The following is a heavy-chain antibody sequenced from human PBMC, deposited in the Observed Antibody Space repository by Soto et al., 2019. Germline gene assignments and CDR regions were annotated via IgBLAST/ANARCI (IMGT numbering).Heavy chain of an antibody. CDR1: GFSFSTYS. J-gene: IGHJ4*02. V-gene: IGHV3-21*01. D-gene: IGHD3-10*01. CDR2: ITSSSTYI. CDR3: ARDNNFFDSGSGVDY. Sequence: EGHLVESGGGLVKPGGSLRLSCAASGFSFSTYSLSWVRQAPGKGLEWVSSITSSSTYIHYADSVKGRFTISRDNAKNSRYLQMSSLRAEDTAVYYCARDNNFFDSGSGVDYWGQGTLVTVSS.